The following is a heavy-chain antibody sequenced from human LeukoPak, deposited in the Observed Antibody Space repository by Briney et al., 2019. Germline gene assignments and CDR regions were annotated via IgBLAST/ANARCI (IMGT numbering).Heavy chain of an antibody. CDR1: GFTLSSSW. Sequence: PGGSLRLSCTASGFTLSSSWMHWVRQAPGKGLVWVSRINSGASSTSYADSVEGRFTISRDNAKNTLYLQMNGLRAEDTAVYYCARALEPALYNWIDPWGQGTLVTVSS. J-gene: IGHJ5*02. D-gene: IGHD1-1*01. CDR3: ARALEPALYNWIDP. CDR2: INSGASST. V-gene: IGHV3-74*01.